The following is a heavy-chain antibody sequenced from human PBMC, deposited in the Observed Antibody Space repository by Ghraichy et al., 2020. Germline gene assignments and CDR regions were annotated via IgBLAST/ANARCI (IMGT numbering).Heavy chain of an antibody. J-gene: IGHJ4*02. Sequence: SETLSLTCTVSGGSISSSSYYWGWIRQPPGKGLEWIGSIYYSGSTYYNPSLKSRVTISVDTSKNQFSLKLSSVTAADTAVYYCARSVLLDYWGQGTLVTVSS. CDR1: GGSISSSSYY. CDR2: IYYSGST. V-gene: IGHV4-39*01. CDR3: ARSVLLDY.